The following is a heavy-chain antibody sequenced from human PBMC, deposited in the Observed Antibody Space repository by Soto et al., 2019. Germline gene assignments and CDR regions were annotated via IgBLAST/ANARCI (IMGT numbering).Heavy chain of an antibody. V-gene: IGHV3-30-3*01. CDR2: ISYDGSNK. CDR1: GFTFSSYA. D-gene: IGHD5-18*01. Sequence: GGSLRLSCAASGFTFSSYAMHWVRQAPGKGLEWVAVISYDGSNKYYADSVKGRFTISRDNSKNTLYLQMNSLRAEDTAGYYCAAGEGSYGISDYYYGMDVWGQGTTVTVSS. CDR3: AAGEGSYGISDYYYGMDV. J-gene: IGHJ6*02.